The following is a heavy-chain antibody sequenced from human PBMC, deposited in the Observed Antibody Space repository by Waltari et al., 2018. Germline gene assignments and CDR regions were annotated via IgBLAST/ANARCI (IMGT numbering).Heavy chain of an antibody. J-gene: IGHJ3*02. CDR1: GGSFSGYY. V-gene: IGHV4-34*01. CDR3: AGRAPTXXXGGPTDAXDI. Sequence: QVXLXXXXAGLLKPSETLXXXCAVYGGSFSGYYWXXXRQPPGKGLEWIXGXXXXGSTNYNPSLKXRVXXXXXXSKXQFSLKLSXXXXADTAVYXCAGRAPTXXXGGPTDAXDIWGQ. D-gene: IGHD1-26*01. CDR2: XXXXGST.